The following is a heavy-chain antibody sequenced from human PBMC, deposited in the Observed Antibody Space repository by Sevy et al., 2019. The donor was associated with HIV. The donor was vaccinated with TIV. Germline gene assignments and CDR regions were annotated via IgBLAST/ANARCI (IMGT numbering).Heavy chain of an antibody. V-gene: IGHV1-18*01. CDR1: GYTFTSYG. J-gene: IGHJ4*02. CDR3: ASARSKMYYFDSSGYSYYFDS. CDR2: ISAYNGNT. D-gene: IGHD3-22*01. Sequence: ASVKVSGKASGYTFTSYGISWVRQAPGQGHEWMGWISAYNGNTNFAQKLQGRVTMTTNKSTSTAYMELRSLGSDDTAVYYCASARSKMYYFDSSGYSYYFDSWGQGTLVTVS.